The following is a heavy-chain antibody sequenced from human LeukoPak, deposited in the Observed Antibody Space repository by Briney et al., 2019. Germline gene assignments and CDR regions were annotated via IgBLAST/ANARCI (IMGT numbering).Heavy chain of an antibody. CDR3: ARRRGQPGWSDP. J-gene: IGHJ5*02. CDR1: GGSISSYY. CDR2: IYYSGST. Sequence: SETLSLTCTVSGGSISSYYWSWIRQPPGKGLEWIGYIYYSGSTNYNPSLKSRVTVSVDTSKNQFTLKLSSVTAADTAVYYCARRRGQPGWSDPWGQGTLVTVSS. V-gene: IGHV4-59*01.